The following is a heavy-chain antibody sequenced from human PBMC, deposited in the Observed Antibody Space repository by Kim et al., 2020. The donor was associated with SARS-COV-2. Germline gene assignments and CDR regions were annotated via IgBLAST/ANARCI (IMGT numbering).Heavy chain of an antibody. CDR1: GFTVSSNY. Sequence: GGSLRLSCAASGFTVSSNYMSWVRQAPGKGLEWVSVIYSGGSTYYADSVKGRFTISRDNSKNTLYLQMNSLRAEDTAVYYCARNRRPNGVANWGYAFDIWGQGTMVTVSS. V-gene: IGHV3-53*01. CDR2: IYSGGST. D-gene: IGHD7-27*01. J-gene: IGHJ3*02. CDR3: ARNRRPNGVANWGYAFDI.